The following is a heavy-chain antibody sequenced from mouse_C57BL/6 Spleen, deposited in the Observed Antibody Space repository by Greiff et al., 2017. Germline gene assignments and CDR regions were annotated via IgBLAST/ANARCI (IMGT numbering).Heavy chain of an antibody. J-gene: IGHJ1*03. CDR3: ARSGYYGWYFDV. V-gene: IGHV2-2*01. D-gene: IGHD2-3*01. CDR1: GFSLTSYG. CDR2: IWSGGST. Sequence: QVHVKQSGPGLVQPSQSLSITCTVSGFSLTSYGVHWVRQSPGKGLEWLGVIWSGGSTDYNAAFISRLSISKDNSKSQVFFKMNSLQADDAAIYYCARSGYYGWYFDVWGTGTTVTVSS.